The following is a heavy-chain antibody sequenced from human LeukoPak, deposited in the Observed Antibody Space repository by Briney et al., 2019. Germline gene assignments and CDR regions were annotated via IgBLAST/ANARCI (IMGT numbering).Heavy chain of an antibody. CDR2: INPSGGST. Sequence: ASVKVSCKASGYTFTSYYMHWVRQAPGQGLEWMGIINPSGGSTSYAQKFQGRVTMTRDTSTSTVYMELSSLRSEDTAVYYFATEHRVVESTPLDYSGQGGLVTVSS. CDR3: ATEHRVVESTPLDY. J-gene: IGHJ4*02. V-gene: IGHV1-46*01. D-gene: IGHD3-10*01. CDR1: GYTFTSYY.